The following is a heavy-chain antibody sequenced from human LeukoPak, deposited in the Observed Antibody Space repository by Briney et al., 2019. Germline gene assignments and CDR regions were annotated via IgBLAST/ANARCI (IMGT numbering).Heavy chain of an antibody. CDR3: ARGLVVPVDAFDI. V-gene: IGHV3-21*01. CDR2: ISSSSSYI. D-gene: IGHD2-2*01. CDR1: GFTFSSYS. Sequence: GGSLRLSCAVSGFTFSSYSMNGVRQAPGKGLEWVSSISSSSSYIYYADSVKGRFTISRDNAKNSLYLQMNSLRAEDTAVYYCARGLVVPVDAFDIWGQGTMVTVSS. J-gene: IGHJ3*02.